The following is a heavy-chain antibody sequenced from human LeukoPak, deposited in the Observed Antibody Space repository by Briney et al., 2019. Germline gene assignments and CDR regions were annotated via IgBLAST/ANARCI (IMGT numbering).Heavy chain of an antibody. CDR1: GFTFSDYY. J-gene: IGHJ5*02. V-gene: IGHV3-11*01. Sequence: GGSLRLSCAASGFTFSDYYMSWIRQAPGKGLEWVSYISSSGSTIYYADSVKGRFTISRDNAKNSLHLQMNSLRAEDTAVYYCARDRLVTTGYHWFDPWGQGTLVTVSS. CDR3: ARDRLVTTGYHWFDP. CDR2: ISSSGSTI. D-gene: IGHD4-23*01.